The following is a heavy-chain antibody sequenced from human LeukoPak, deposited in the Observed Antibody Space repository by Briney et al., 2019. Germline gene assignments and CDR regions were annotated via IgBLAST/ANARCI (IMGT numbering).Heavy chain of an antibody. D-gene: IGHD3-10*01. CDR1: GGSFSGYY. V-gene: IGHV4-34*01. CDR2: INHSGST. CDR3: ARAPPRDYGLGSCIRGVDY. Sequence: PSETLSLTCAVYGGSFSGYYWSWIRQPPGKGLEWIGEINHSGSTNYNPSLKSRVTISVDTSKNQFSLKLSSVTAADTAVYYCARAPPRDYGLGSCIRGVDYWGQGTLVTVSS. J-gene: IGHJ4*02.